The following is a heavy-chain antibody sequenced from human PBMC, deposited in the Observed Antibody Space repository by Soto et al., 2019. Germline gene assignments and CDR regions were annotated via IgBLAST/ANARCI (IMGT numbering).Heavy chain of an antibody. D-gene: IGHD6-6*01. Sequence: PGGSLRLSCAASGFTFSDYYMSWIRQAPGKGLEWVSYISSSGSTIYYADSVKGRFTISRDNAKNSLYLQMNSLRAEDTAVYYCARATDYSSSSYYYYYYMDVWGKGTTVTVSS. CDR1: GFTFSDYY. CDR3: ARATDYSSSSYYYYYYMDV. V-gene: IGHV3-11*01. J-gene: IGHJ6*03. CDR2: ISSSGSTI.